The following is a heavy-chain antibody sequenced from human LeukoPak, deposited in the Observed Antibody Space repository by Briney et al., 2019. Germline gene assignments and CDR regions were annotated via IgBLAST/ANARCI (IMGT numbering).Heavy chain of an antibody. CDR1: GFTFSTYG. CDR3: ARDDPGDQYYFDY. CDR2: IWYDGSNK. D-gene: IGHD3-10*01. V-gene: IGHV3-33*01. J-gene: IGHJ4*02. Sequence: GGSLRLSCAASGFTFSTYGMHWVRQSPGKGLEWMALIWYDGSNKYYADPVKGRFTISRDNSKNTLYLQMNSLRAEDTAVYYCARDDPGDQYYFDYWGQGTLVTVSS.